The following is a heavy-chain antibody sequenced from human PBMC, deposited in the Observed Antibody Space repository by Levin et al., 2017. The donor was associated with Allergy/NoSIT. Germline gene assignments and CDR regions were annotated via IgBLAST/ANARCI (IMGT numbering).Heavy chain of an antibody. V-gene: IGHV1-18*01. CDR2: ISTHNGNT. J-gene: IGHJ6*03. D-gene: IGHD2-2*01. Sequence: GGSLRLSCKASGYTFKNYGISWVRQAPGQGLEWMGWISTHNGNTNYAQSFQGRVTMTTDPSTSTADMELRRLISDDTAVDYCARFVVTPVSYFYMDVWGKGTTVTVSS. CDR3: ARFVVTPVSYFYMDV. CDR1: GYTFKNYG.